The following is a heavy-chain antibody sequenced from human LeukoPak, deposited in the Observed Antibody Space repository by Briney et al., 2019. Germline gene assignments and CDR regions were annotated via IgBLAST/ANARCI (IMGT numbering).Heavy chain of an antibody. CDR3: AKELPGYYYYFDY. Sequence: GGSLRLSCAASGFTFSSYGMHWVRQAPGKGLEWVAFIRYDGSNKYYADSVKGRFTISRDNSKNTLYLQMNSLRAEDPAVYYCAKELPGYYYYFDYWGQGTLVTVSS. V-gene: IGHV3-30*02. CDR1: GFTFSSYG. J-gene: IGHJ4*02. D-gene: IGHD3-22*01. CDR2: IRYDGSNK.